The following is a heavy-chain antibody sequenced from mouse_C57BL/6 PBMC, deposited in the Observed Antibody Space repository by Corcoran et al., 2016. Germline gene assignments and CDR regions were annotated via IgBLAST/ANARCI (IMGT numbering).Heavy chain of an antibody. CDR1: GYTFTDYY. CDR2: INPNNGGT. Sequence: EVQLQQSGPELVKPGASVKISCKASGYTFTDYYMNWVKQSHGKSLEWIGDINPNNGGTSYNQKFKGKATLTVDKSSSTAYMELRSLTSEDSAVYYCARWNYGSSGVYGGQGTTLTVSS. CDR3: ARWNYGSSGVY. D-gene: IGHD1-1*01. V-gene: IGHV1-26*01. J-gene: IGHJ2*01.